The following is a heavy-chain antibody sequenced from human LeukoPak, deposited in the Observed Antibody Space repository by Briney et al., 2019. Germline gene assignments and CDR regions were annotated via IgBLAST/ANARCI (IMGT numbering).Heavy chain of an antibody. CDR2: IYYSGST. CDR1: GGSVSSGSYY. J-gene: IGHJ4*02. Sequence: SETLSLTCTVSGGSVSSGSYYWSWIRQPPGKGLEWIGYIYYSGSTNYNPSLKSRVTISVGTSKNQFSLKLSSVTAADTAVYYCARDTGGTNGDWHYYFDYWGQGTLVTVSS. CDR3: ARDTGGTNGDWHYYFDY. D-gene: IGHD4-17*01. V-gene: IGHV4-61*01.